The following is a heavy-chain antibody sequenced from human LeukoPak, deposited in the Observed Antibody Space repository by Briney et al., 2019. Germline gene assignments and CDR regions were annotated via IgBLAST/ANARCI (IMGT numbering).Heavy chain of an antibody. D-gene: IGHD2-21*02. CDR2: IIPIFGTA. V-gene: IGHV1-69*13. CDR1: GYTFTGYY. J-gene: IGHJ4*02. CDR3: AVSIVVVTAVYFDY. Sequence: GASVKVSCKASGYTFTGYYMHWVRQAPGQGLEWMGGIIPIFGTANYAQKFQGRVTITADESTSTAYMELSSLRSEDTAVYYCAVSIVVVTAVYFDYWGQGTLVTVSS.